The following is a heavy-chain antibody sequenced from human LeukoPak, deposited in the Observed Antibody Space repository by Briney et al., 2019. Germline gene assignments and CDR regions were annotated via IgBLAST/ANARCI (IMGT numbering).Heavy chain of an antibody. CDR1: GYTFTGYY. CDR3: ARTRRAQYNWFDP. CDR2: INPNSGGT. Sequence: ASVKVSCKASGYTFTGYYMHWVRQAPGQGLEWMGWINPNSGGTNYAQKLQGRVTMATDTSTSTAYMELRSLRSDDTAVYYCARTRRAQYNWFDPWGQGTLVTVSS. V-gene: IGHV1-2*02. J-gene: IGHJ5*02.